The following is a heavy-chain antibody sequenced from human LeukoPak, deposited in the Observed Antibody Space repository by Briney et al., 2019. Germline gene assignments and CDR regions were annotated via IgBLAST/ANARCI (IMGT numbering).Heavy chain of an antibody. Sequence: GASVKVSCKASGYTFTSYYMHWVRQAPGQGLEWMGIINPSGGSTSYAQKFQGWVTMTRDTSISTTYMELSRLRSDDTAVYYCARGVLGGTSYYYYSGMDVWGQGTTVTVSS. CDR3: ARGVLGGTSYYYYSGMDV. V-gene: IGHV1-46*01. CDR1: GYTFTSYY. D-gene: IGHD1-26*01. CDR2: INPSGGST. J-gene: IGHJ6*02.